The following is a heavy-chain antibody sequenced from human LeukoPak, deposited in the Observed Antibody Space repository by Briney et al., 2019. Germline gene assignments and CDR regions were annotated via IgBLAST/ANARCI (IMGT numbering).Heavy chain of an antibody. CDR1: GFTFSSYA. CDR2: ISGSGDST. V-gene: IGHV3-23*01. Sequence: PGGSLRLSCAASGFTFSSYAMSWVRQAPGKGLEWVSAISGSGDSTYYADSVKGRFTISRDNSKNTLYLQMSSLRAEDTAVFYCAKEGGSSWSRPYDYWGQGTLVTASS. J-gene: IGHJ4*02. CDR3: AKEGGSSWSRPYDY. D-gene: IGHD6-13*01.